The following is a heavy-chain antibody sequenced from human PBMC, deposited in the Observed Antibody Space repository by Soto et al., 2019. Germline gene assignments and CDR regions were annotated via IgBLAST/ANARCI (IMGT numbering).Heavy chain of an antibody. CDR1: GYTFTSYD. V-gene: IGHV1-8*01. D-gene: IGHD6-6*01. CDR2: MNPNSGNT. CDR3: ARGPFTYSSSSTVSWFDP. Sequence: QVQLVQSGAEVKKPGASVKVSCKASGYTFTSYDINWVRQATGQGLEWMGWMNPNSGNTGYAQKFQGRVTTTRNTSISTAYMELSSLRSEDTAVYYCARGPFTYSSSSTVSWFDPWGQGTLVTVSS. J-gene: IGHJ5*02.